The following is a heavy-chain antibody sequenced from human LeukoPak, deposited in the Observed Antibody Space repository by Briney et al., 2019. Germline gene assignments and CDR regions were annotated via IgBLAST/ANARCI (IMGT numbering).Heavy chain of an antibody. J-gene: IGHJ6*03. CDR1: GGSISSSSYY. Sequence: SETLSLTCTVSGGSISSSSYYWGWIRQPPGKGLEWIGSIYYSGSTCYNPSLKSRVTISVDTSKNQFSLKLSSVTAADTAVYYCARLGTYSSGWYGSDYYYYYMDVWGKGTTVTVSS. D-gene: IGHD6-19*01. V-gene: IGHV4-39*01. CDR2: IYYSGST. CDR3: ARLGTYSSGWYGSDYYYYYMDV.